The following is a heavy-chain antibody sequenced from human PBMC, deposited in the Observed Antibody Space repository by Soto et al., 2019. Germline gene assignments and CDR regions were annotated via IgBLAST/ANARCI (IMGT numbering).Heavy chain of an antibody. V-gene: IGHV1-69*13. J-gene: IGHJ5*02. Sequence: SVKVSCKASGGTFSSYAISWVRQAPGQGLEWMGGIIPIFGTANYAQKFQGRVTITADESTSTAYMELSSLRSEDTAVYYCARGPFVERERFLEWAPSEVAKWFDPWGQGTLVTVAS. CDR1: GGTFSSYA. CDR3: ARGPFVERERFLEWAPSEVAKWFDP. CDR2: IIPIFGTA. D-gene: IGHD3-3*01.